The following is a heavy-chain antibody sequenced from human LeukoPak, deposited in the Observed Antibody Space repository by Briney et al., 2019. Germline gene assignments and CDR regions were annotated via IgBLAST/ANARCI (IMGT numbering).Heavy chain of an antibody. CDR1: GYTFTSYD. J-gene: IGHJ3*02. CDR3: ARGSFVYYYDSSGYYSDAFDI. V-gene: IGHV1-8*03. D-gene: IGHD3-22*01. CDR2: MNPNSGNT. Sequence: GASVKVSCKASGYTFTSYDINWVRQATGQGLEWMGWMNPNSGNTGYAQKFQGRVTITRNTSISTAYMELSSLRSEDTAVYYCARGSFVYYYDSSGYYSDAFDIWGQGTMVTVSS.